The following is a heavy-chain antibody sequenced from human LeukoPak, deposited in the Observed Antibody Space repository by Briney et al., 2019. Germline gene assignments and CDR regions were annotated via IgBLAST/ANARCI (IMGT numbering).Heavy chain of an antibody. CDR3: ARDQCSGGSCYGFDP. Sequence: PGRSLRLSCAASGFTFSSYGMHWVRQAPGKGLEWVAVIWYDGSNKYYADSVKGRFTISRDNSKNTLYLQMNSLRAEDTAVYYCARDQCSGGSCYGFDPWGQGTLVTVSS. CDR2: IWYDGSNK. CDR1: GFTFSSYG. D-gene: IGHD2-15*01. V-gene: IGHV3-33*01. J-gene: IGHJ5*02.